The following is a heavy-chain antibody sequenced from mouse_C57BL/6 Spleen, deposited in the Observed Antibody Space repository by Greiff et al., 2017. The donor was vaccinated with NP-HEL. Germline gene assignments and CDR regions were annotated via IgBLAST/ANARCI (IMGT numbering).Heavy chain of an antibody. CDR1: GYSITSGYD. CDR2: ISYSGST. D-gene: IGHD2-4*01. CDR3: ARGGGLRGAMDY. J-gene: IGHJ4*01. Sequence: EVQLQQSGPGMVKPSQSLSLTCTVTGYSITSGYDWHWIRHFPGNKLEWMGYISYSGSTNYNPSLKSRISITHDTSKNHFFLKLNSVTTEDTATYYCARGGGLRGAMDYWGQGTSVTVSS. V-gene: IGHV3-1*01.